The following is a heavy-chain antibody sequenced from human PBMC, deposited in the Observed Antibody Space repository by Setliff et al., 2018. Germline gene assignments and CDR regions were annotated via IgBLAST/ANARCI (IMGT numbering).Heavy chain of an antibody. D-gene: IGHD3-16*01. Sequence: ASVKVSCKASRHTLATYYLHWMRQAPGQGLEWLGMTNPSGDYTGYAQRFQGRITMTSDTSTSTVNMEVSSLRSEDTAVYYCAIGPMMDYMDVWGKGTTVTVSS. CDR3: AIGPMMDYMDV. V-gene: IGHV1-46*01. CDR2: TNPSGDYT. J-gene: IGHJ6*03. CDR1: RHTLATYY.